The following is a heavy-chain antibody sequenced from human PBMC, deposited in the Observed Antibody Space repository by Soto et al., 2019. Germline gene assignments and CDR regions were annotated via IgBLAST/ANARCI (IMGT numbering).Heavy chain of an antibody. CDR1: GGSISEKY. J-gene: IGHJ5*02. CDR2: IFANGHT. Sequence: ETLSVACLVSGGSISEKYWNWVRQPPGKGLEWIGLIFANGHTDYNPSLKSRVTMSVDASKNQFSLRLTSMTAADTAVYYCVASLASSGLNWLDPWGRGTLVTVYS. D-gene: IGHD1-1*01. V-gene: IGHV4-4*07. CDR3: VASLASSGLNWLDP.